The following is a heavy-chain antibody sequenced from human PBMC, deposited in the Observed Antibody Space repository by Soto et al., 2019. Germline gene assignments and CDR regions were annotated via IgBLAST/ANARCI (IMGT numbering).Heavy chain of an antibody. CDR1: GFTFSSYS. CDR2: ISSSSSYI. Sequence: GGSLRLSCAASGFTFSSYSMNWARQAPGKGLEWVSSISSSSSYIYYADSVKGRFTISRDNAKNSLYLQMNSLRAEDTAVYYCARDDILTGYYVVYAFDIWGQGTMVTVSS. D-gene: IGHD3-9*01. CDR3: ARDDILTGYYVVYAFDI. V-gene: IGHV3-21*01. J-gene: IGHJ3*02.